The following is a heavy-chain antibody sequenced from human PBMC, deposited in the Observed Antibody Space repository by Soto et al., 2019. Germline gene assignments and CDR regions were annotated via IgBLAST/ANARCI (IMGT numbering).Heavy chain of an antibody. D-gene: IGHD2-15*01. J-gene: IGHJ5*02. V-gene: IGHV1-69*02. CDR1: GGTFSSYT. CDR2: IIPILGIA. CDR3: ASSSLPAATYNWFAL. Sequence: SVKVSCKASGGTFSSYTISWVRHAPGQGLEWMGRIIPILGIANYAQKFQGRVTITADKSTSTAYMELSSLRSEDTAVYYCASSSLPAATYNWFALWGQGTLVIVSS.